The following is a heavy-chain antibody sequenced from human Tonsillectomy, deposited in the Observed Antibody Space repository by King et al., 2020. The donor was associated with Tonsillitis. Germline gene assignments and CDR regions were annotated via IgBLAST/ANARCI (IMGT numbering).Heavy chain of an antibody. CDR1: GGSISSGGYS. CDR2: IYDTGSS. CDR3: ARYCPRVRGTRRVVEYSRPSGAFDV. V-gene: IGHV4-30-4*07. J-gene: IGHJ3*01. D-gene: IGHD2/OR15-2a*01. Sequence: VQLQESGPGLVKPSQTLSLSCEVSGGSISSGGYSWSWIRQPPGKGLEWIGYIYDTGSSYYNPSLKTRITMSLDTPKNQFSLKLSSVTAADTAVYCCARYCPRVRGTRRVVEYSRPSGAFDVGGQGTTVTVS.